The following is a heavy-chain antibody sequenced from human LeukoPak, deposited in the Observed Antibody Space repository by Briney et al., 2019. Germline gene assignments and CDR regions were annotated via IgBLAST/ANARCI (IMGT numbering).Heavy chain of an antibody. J-gene: IGHJ5*02. CDR2: IYYSGST. Sequence: SETLSLTCTVSGGSISSSSYYWGWIRQPPGKGLEWIGSIYYSGSTYYNPSLKSRVTISVDTSKNQFSLKLSSVTAADTAVYYCATHLGYCSGGSCYLESNWFDPWGQGTLVTVSS. CDR3: ATHLGYCSGGSCYLESNWFDP. CDR1: GGSISSSSYY. V-gene: IGHV4-39*01. D-gene: IGHD2-15*01.